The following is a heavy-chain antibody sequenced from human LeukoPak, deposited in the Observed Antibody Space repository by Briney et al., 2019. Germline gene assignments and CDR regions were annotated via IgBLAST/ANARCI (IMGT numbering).Heavy chain of an antibody. Sequence: PGGSLRLSCAASGFTFSDYYMSWIRQAPGKGLEWVSYISSSGSTIYYADSVKGRFTISRDNAKNSLYLQMNSLRAEDTAVYYCARDLIAARLLFDYWGQGTLVTVSS. J-gene: IGHJ4*02. CDR3: ARDLIAARLLFDY. V-gene: IGHV3-11*04. D-gene: IGHD6-6*01. CDR1: GFTFSDYY. CDR2: ISSSGSTI.